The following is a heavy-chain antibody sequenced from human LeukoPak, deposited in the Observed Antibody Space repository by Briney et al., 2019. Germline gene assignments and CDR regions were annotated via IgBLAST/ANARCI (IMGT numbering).Heavy chain of an antibody. D-gene: IGHD1-20*01. J-gene: IGHJ4*02. V-gene: IGHV1-2*02. CDR1: GYTFTGYY. CDR2: INPNSGGT. Sequence: ASVEVSCKASGYTFTGYYMHWVRQAPGQGLEWMGWINPNSGGTNYAQKFQGRVTMTRDTSISTAYMELSRLRSEDTAVYYCARALTGTTAYYFDYWGQGTLVTVSS. CDR3: ARALTGTTAYYFDY.